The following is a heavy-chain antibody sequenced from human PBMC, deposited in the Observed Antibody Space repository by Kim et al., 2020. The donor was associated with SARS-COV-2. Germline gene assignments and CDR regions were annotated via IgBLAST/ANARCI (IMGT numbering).Heavy chain of an antibody. Sequence: SVKVSCKASGGTFSSYAISWVRQAPGQGLEWMGGIIPIFGTSNYAQKFQGRVTITADESTSTAYMELSSLRSEDTAVYYCARVERWLQLNGALDIWGQGTMVTVSS. CDR3: ARVERWLQLNGALDI. D-gene: IGHD5-12*01. CDR2: IIPIFGTS. V-gene: IGHV1-69*13. J-gene: IGHJ3*02. CDR1: GGTFSSYA.